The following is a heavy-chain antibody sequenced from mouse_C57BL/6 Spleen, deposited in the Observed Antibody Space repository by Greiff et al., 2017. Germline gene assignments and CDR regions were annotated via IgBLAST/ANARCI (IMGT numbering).Heavy chain of an antibody. J-gene: IGHJ2*01. CDR3: ARQELGRYYFDY. CDR1: GFTFSDYY. Sequence: EVMLVESGGGLVQPGGSLKLSCAASGFTFSDYYMYWVRQTPEKRLEWVAYISNGGGSTYYPDTVKGRFTISKDNAKNTPYLQMSRLKSEDTAMYYCARQELGRYYFDYWGQGTTLTVSS. CDR2: ISNGGGST. V-gene: IGHV5-12*01. D-gene: IGHD4-1*01.